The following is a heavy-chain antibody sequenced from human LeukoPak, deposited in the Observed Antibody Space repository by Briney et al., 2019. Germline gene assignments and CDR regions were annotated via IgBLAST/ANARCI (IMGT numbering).Heavy chain of an antibody. CDR3: ARAHTSAPGTLFDY. Sequence: ASVKVSCKASGYTFIRYYMHWVRQAPGQGLEWMGRINPSGSSTSYAQKFQGRVTMTRDTSTNTLYMELSSLGSEDTAVYYCARAHTSAPGTLFDYWGQGTLVTVSS. J-gene: IGHJ4*02. CDR2: INPSGSST. CDR1: GYTFIRYY. D-gene: IGHD3-3*01. V-gene: IGHV1-46*01.